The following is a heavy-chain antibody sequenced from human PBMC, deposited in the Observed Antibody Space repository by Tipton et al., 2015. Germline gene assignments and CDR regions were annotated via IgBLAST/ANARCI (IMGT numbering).Heavy chain of an antibody. CDR1: GGSISNYY. CDR3: AARGYSADEGSDY. V-gene: IGHV4-4*07. CDR2: IYTTTGST. Sequence: TLSLTCIASGGSISNYYWSWIRQSAGKGLEWIGRIYTTTGSTNNHPSLTSRVSMSIATSKNQFSLKLTSVTAADTAVYYCAARGYSADEGSDYWGQGTLVIVPS. D-gene: IGHD5-12*01. J-gene: IGHJ4*02.